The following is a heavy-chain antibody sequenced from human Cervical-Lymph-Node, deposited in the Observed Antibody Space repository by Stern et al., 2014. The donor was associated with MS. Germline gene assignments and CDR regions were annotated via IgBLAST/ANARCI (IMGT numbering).Heavy chain of an antibody. D-gene: IGHD2-21*01. CDR2: ISSSSRTI. J-gene: IGHJ6*02. CDR3: AREIASRFYGVDV. Sequence: VQLGESGGGLVKPGGSLRLSCTASGFTFSDLYMRWIRQAPGKGLECIAYISSSSRTIYYPDSVKGRFTISRDNAKNSLYLQMNSLRAEDTAVYYCAREIASRFYGVDVWGQGTTVSVSS. CDR1: GFTFSDLY. V-gene: IGHV3-11*01.